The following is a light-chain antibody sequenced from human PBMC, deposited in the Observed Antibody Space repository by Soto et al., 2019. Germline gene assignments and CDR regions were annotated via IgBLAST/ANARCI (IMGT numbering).Light chain of an antibody. Sequence: QLVLTQSPSASPSLGASVKLTCTLSSGHSNYAIAWHEQQPEKGPRYLMKLNSDGSHSKGDGIPDRFSGSSSGAERYLTISSLQSEDEADYYCQTWGTGSVVFGGGTKLTVL. CDR3: QTWGTGSVV. J-gene: IGLJ2*01. CDR2: LNSDGSH. CDR1: SGHSNYA. V-gene: IGLV4-69*01.